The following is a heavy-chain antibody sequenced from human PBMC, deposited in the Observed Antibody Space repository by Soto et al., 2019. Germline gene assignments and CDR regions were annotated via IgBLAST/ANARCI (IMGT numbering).Heavy chain of an antibody. J-gene: IGHJ4*02. Sequence: GASVKVSCKASGYTFTSYAMHWVRQAPGQRLEWMGWINAGNGNTKYSQKFQGRVTITRDTSASTAYMELSSLRSEDTAVYYCARDPFGVAALPHFDYWGQGTLVTVSS. D-gene: IGHD3-3*01. CDR1: GYTFTSYA. CDR3: ARDPFGVAALPHFDY. CDR2: INAGNGNT. V-gene: IGHV1-3*01.